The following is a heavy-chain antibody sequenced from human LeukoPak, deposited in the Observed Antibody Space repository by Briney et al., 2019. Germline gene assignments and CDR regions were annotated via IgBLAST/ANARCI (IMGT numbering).Heavy chain of an antibody. Sequence: PGGSLRLSCAASGFTFSSYAMSWVRQAPGKGLEWVSAISGSGGSTYYADSVKGRFTITRDNSKNTLYLQMNSLRAEDTAVYYCVTPYGSGSYYRSWGQGRLVTVSS. CDR3: VTPYGSGSYYRS. V-gene: IGHV3-23*01. CDR1: GFTFSSYA. CDR2: ISGSGGST. D-gene: IGHD3-10*01. J-gene: IGHJ4*02.